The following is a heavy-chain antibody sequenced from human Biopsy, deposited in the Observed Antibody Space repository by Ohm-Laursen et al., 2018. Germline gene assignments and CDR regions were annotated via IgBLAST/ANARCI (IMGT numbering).Heavy chain of an antibody. D-gene: IGHD1-14*01. V-gene: IGHV3-23*01. CDR2: IDVSDYNT. Sequence: SLRLSCSASGFTFHTYAMNWVRQAPGKGLEWVAHIDVSDYNTYYADSVRGRFTISRDNSKQMVHLEINSLTADDTVVYYCVKQWGGYNFDSWGQGTLATVSS. CDR3: VKQWGGYNFDS. CDR1: GFTFHTYA. J-gene: IGHJ5*01.